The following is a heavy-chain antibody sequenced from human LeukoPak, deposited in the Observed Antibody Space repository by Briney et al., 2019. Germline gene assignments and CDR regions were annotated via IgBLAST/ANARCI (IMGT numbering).Heavy chain of an antibody. CDR3: ARDIVVVVATNSAFDI. V-gene: IGHV4-59*01. D-gene: IGHD2-15*01. J-gene: IGHJ3*02. Sequence: SETLSLTCTVSGGSISSYYWSWIRQPPGKGLEWIGYIYYSGSTNYNPSLKSRVTISLDTSKNQFSLKLSSVTAADTAVYYCARDIVVVVATNSAFDIWGQGTMVTVPS. CDR2: IYYSGST. CDR1: GGSISSYY.